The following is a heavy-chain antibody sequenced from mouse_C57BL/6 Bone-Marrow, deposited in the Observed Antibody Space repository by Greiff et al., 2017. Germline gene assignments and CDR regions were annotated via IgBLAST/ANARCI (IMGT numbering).Heavy chain of an antibody. CDR3: GYYYGRSYVAY. J-gene: IGHJ3*01. D-gene: IGHD1-1*01. CDR2: IDPEDGDT. Sequence: EVQLQQSGAELVKPGASVKLSCTASGFNIKDYYMHWVKQRTEQSLEWIGRIDPEDGDTKYAPKFKGKATITADTSSNTVYLQLSSLTSDDTAVXSRGYYYGRSYVAYWGQGTLVTVSA. V-gene: IGHV14-2*01. CDR1: GFNIKDYY.